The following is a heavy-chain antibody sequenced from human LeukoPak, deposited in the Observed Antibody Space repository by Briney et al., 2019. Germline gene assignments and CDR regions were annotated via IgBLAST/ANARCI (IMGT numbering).Heavy chain of an antibody. CDR1: GFTFNNYA. CDR3: AKVSGGGLYYDGMDV. J-gene: IGHJ6*02. Sequence: GGSLRLSCAASGFTFNNYAMNWVRQAPGKGLEWVSVISDSGGTTYYADSVKGRFTISRDRSKNTLYLQMNSLRAEDTAVYYCAKVSGGGLYYDGMDVWGQGTTVTVSS. D-gene: IGHD1-14*01. V-gene: IGHV3-23*01. CDR2: ISDSGGTT.